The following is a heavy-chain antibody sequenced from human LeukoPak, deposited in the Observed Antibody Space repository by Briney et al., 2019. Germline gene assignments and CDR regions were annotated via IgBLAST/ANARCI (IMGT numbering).Heavy chain of an antibody. CDR3: AKGSSSSSRYYFDY. D-gene: IGHD6-6*01. J-gene: IGHJ4*02. CDR2: ISGSGGST. Sequence: GGSLRLSCAASGFTFSSYAMSRVRQAPGKRLEWVSVISGSGGSTYYADSVKGRFTISRDNSKNTLYLQMNSLRAEDTAVYYCAKGSSSSSRYYFDYWGQGTLVTVSS. V-gene: IGHV3-23*01. CDR1: GFTFSSYA.